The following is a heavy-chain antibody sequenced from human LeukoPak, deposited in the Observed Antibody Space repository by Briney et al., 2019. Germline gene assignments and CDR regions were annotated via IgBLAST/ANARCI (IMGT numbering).Heavy chain of an antibody. V-gene: IGHV4-34*01. D-gene: IGHD3-3*01. CDR2: INDSGRT. CDR1: GGSFSGYY. J-gene: IGHJ3*02. CDR3: ARVRDYDFWSGSDAFDI. Sequence: PSETLSLTWAVYGGSFSGYYWSWIRQPPGKGLEWIGEINDSGRTNYNPSLKSRVTISVDTSKNQFSLKLSSVTAADTAVYYCARVRDYDFWSGSDAFDIWGQGTMVTVSS.